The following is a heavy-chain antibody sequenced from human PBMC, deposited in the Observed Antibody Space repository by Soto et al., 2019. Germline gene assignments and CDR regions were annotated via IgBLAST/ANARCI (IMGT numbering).Heavy chain of an antibody. V-gene: IGHV3-33*01. J-gene: IGHJ3*02. CDR2: VWSNGINN. Sequence: GGSLRLSCAVSGFSFSSYGMHWVRQAPGKGLEWVAVVWSNGINNYYADSVRGRFTIYRDNSRDSLYLQMNRLKAEDSAVYYCVRERGPFDAFDNWGQGAMVTVS. CDR1: GFSFSSYG. CDR3: VRERGPFDAFDN.